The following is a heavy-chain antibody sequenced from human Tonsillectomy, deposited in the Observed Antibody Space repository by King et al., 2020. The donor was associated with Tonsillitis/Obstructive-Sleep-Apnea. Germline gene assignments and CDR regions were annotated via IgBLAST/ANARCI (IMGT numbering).Heavy chain of an antibody. CDR1: GFIFSSYE. J-gene: IGHJ5*02. CDR2: ISSGGSTI. D-gene: IGHD4-17*01. CDR3: ARKDYGDYVEWFDP. Sequence: QLVQSGGGLVQPGGSLRLSCAASGFIFSSYEMNWVRQAPGKGLEWGSYISSGGSTISYADSVKGRFTISRDNAKNSLSLQMNSLRAEDTATYSCARKDYGDYVEWFDPWGQGTLVTVSS. V-gene: IGHV3-48*03.